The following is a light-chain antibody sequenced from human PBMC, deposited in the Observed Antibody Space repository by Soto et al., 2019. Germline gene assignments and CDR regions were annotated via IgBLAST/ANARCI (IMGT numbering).Light chain of an antibody. CDR2: KVS. CDR1: QSLVHSDGNTY. V-gene: IGKV2-24*01. Sequence: DIVLTQTPLSSPVTLGQPASISCRSSQSLVHSDGNTYLSWFHQRPGQPPRLLIDKVSNRFSGVPGRLRGSGAVTDFTLEISRVEAEDVGISFCMQATQYRPYTFGQGTKLEIK. J-gene: IGKJ2*01. CDR3: MQATQYRPYT.